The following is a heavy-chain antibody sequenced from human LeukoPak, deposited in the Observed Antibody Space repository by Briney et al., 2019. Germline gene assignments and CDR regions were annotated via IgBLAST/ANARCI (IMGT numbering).Heavy chain of an antibody. J-gene: IGHJ4*02. CDR1: GFTLSSYA. V-gene: IGHV3-23*01. CDR3: AKRRSFYDNFCQDFDY. Sequence: PGGSLRLSCAASGFTLSSYAVCWARQAPGRGLEGVSILSESGALTSYADSVRCRFTISRDISNNTVYLQMNHLGGEDTAVYFCAKRRSFYDNFCQDFDYWGQGTLVTVSS. CDR2: LSESGALT. D-gene: IGHD3-16*01.